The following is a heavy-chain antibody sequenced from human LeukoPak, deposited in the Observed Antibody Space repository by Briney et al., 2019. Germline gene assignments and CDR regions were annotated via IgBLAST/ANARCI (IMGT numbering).Heavy chain of an antibody. CDR2: TYYRSKWYN. J-gene: IGHJ6*03. V-gene: IGHV6-1*01. CDR3: AREDVDENYYGSGSYYYMDV. D-gene: IGHD3-10*01. CDR1: GDSVPSNSAA. Sequence: SQTLSLTCAISGDSVPSNSAAWNWIRQSPSRGLEWLGRTYYRSKWYNDYAVSVKSRITINPDTSKNQFSLQLNSVTPEDTAVYYCAREDVDENYYGSGSYYYMDVWGKGTTVTVSS.